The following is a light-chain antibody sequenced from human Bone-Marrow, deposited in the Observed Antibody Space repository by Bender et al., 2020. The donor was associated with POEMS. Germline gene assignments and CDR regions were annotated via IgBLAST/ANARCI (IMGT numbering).Light chain of an antibody. J-gene: IGLJ1*01. Sequence: AARITCSGHVFPNQFAYWYQQKPGQAPVLVMHSDTERPSGIPERFSASPSGTTVALTISDVQTEDEADYYCQSVDNTGTFVFGSGTSVTVL. CDR3: QSVDNTGTFV. V-gene: IGLV3-25*03. CDR1: VFPNQF. CDR2: SDT.